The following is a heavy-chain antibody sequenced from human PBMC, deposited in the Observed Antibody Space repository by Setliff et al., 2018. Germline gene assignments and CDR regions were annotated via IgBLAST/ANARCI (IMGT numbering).Heavy chain of an antibody. CDR1: GYTFAGYY. V-gene: IGHV1-18*01. J-gene: IGHJ4*02. CDR3: ARVPRLEWLLPTFDS. CDR2: INPNTGET. D-gene: IGHD3-3*01. Sequence: ASVKVSCKASGYTFAGYYLHWVRQAPGQGLQWMGWINPNTGETDYAPKLQGRVTMTIDTSTSTAYMELRSLRSDDTAVYYCARVPRLEWLLPTFDSWGQGTLVTVSS.